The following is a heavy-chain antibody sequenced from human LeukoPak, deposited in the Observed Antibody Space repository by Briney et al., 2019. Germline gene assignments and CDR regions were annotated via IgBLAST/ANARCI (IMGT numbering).Heavy chain of an antibody. J-gene: IGHJ6*03. D-gene: IGHD3-10*01. CDR2: INHSGST. CDR3: ARGYYGSGSHRCHMDV. Sequence: SETLSLPCAVYVGSFRGYYGSWIREPPGEGLEWIGEINHSGSTNYNSSLKSRVTISVDTSKNQFSLKLSSVTAADTAVYYCARGYYGSGSHRCHMDVWGKGTTITVS. CDR1: VGSFRGYY. V-gene: IGHV4-34*01.